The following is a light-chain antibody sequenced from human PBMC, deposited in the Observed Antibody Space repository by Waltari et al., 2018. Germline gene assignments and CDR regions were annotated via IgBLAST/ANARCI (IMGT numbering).Light chain of an antibody. CDR3: QQYTYWPPGT. J-gene: IGKJ1*01. Sequence: ETVMTQSPATLSVSPGERVSLSCRASQSVGSNLAWYQQRPGQAPRLLIYGASTRATGIPARFSGSGSGTEFTLTISSLQSEDFAVYYCQQYTYWPPGTFGQGTNVEIK. V-gene: IGKV3-15*01. CDR2: GAS. CDR1: QSVGSN.